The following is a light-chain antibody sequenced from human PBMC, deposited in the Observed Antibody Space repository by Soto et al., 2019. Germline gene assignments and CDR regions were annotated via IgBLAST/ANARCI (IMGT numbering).Light chain of an antibody. Sequence: AILMTQSPSSLSASVGDRATITCRASQGIRSDLGWYQQKPGKAPKLLIYAAYSLQSGVPPRFSGSGSGTDFTLTITSLQPEDFATYYCLQDNTYPWTFGQGTKVEIK. J-gene: IGKJ1*01. CDR3: LQDNTYPWT. CDR2: AAY. CDR1: QGIRSD. V-gene: IGKV1-6*01.